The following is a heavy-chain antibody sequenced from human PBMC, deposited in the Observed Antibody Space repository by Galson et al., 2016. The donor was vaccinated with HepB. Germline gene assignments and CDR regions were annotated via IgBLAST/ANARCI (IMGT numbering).Heavy chain of an antibody. J-gene: IGHJ6*02. V-gene: IGHV4-31*02. D-gene: IGHD3-16*01. Sequence: LRLSCAVSGFTFSSHEMHWVRQHPGKGLEWIAYIYYSGTTYYNPSLQSRVTISVVTSKNQFSLKLTSVTAADTAIYYCARDRPPHYGDYGVDVWGHGTTVTVSS. CDR3: ARDRPPHYGDYGVDV. CDR2: IYYSGTT. CDR1: GFTFSSHE.